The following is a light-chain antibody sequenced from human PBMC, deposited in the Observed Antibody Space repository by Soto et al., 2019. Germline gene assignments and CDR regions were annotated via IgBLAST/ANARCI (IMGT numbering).Light chain of an antibody. CDR2: EVS. CDR1: SSDVGGHNV. V-gene: IGLV2-23*02. J-gene: IGLJ3*02. Sequence: QSALAQPASVSGSPGQSITISCTGTSSDVGGHNVVSWYQHHPGKGPKLIIYEVSKGPSGISPRFSGSKSGNTASLTISGLQAEDEADYYCCSYAGPFTGVFGGGTKVTVL. CDR3: CSYAGPFTGV.